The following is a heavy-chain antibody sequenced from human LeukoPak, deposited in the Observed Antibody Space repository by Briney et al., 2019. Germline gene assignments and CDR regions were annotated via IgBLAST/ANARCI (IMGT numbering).Heavy chain of an antibody. D-gene: IGHD6-19*01. CDR2: ISASGYTI. CDR3: ARYSGGAVAGNPCDY. CDR1: GFTFSNFA. Sequence: GGSLRLSCAASGFTFSNFAMSWVRQSPGRGLEWVSHISASGYTIYYADSMKGRFTISKDNYKSTLYLQMNSLRAEETALYYCARYSGGAVAGNPCDYWGQGAMVAVCS. V-gene: IGHV3-23*01. J-gene: IGHJ4*02.